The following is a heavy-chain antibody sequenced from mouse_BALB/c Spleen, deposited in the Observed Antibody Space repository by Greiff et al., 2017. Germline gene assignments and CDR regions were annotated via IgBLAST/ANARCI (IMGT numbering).Heavy chain of an antibody. Sequence: VQLQESGPGLVQPSQSLSITCTVSGFSLTSYGVHWVRQSPGQGLEWLGVIWSGGSTDYNAAFISRLSISKDNTKSQVFCKMNSLQADDTAIYYCARRGVYGYDGGFAYWGQGTLVTVAA. CDR2: IWSGGST. J-gene: IGHJ3*01. D-gene: IGHD2-2*01. V-gene: IGHV2-4-1*01. CDR1: GFSLTSYG. CDR3: ARRGVYGYDGGFAY.